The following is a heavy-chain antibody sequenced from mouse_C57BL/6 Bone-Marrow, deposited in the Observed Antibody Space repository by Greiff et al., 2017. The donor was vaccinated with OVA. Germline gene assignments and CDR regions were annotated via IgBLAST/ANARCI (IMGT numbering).Heavy chain of an antibody. V-gene: IGHV7-3*01. Sequence: EVMLVESGGGLVQPGGSLSLSCAASGFTFTDYYMSWVRQPPGKALEWLGFIRNKATGYTTEYSASVKGRFTISRDNSQSILYLQMNALRAEDSATYYWARSLYYSSLYYFDYWGQGTTLTVSS. CDR1: GFTFTDYY. CDR2: IRNKATGYTT. CDR3: ARSLYYSSLYYFDY. J-gene: IGHJ2*01. D-gene: IGHD2-5*01.